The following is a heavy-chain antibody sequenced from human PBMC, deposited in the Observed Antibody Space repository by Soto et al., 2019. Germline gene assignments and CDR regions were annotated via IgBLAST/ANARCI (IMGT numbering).Heavy chain of an antibody. CDR3: AKDMSSGWPKYFDY. CDR2: ISWNGGII. CDR1: GFTYDDHG. V-gene: IGHV3-9*01. J-gene: IGHJ4*02. Sequence: EVQLVESGGGLVQPGRSLRLSCAASGFTYDDHGMHWVRQAPGKGLEWVSGISWNGGIIGYVDSVKGRFTISRDNAKKSLYLQMNSLRVEDTAFYYCAKDMSSGWPKYFDYWGQGTLVTVSS. D-gene: IGHD6-19*01.